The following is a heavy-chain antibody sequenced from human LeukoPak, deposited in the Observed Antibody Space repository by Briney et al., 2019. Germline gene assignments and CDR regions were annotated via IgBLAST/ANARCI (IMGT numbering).Heavy chain of an antibody. D-gene: IGHD2-2*01. V-gene: IGHV3-48*04. J-gene: IGHJ4*02. CDR3: ARNLPAADY. CDR2: ITYTGGVI. CDR1: GSTFRSHT. Sequence: PGGSLRLSCAASGSTFRSHTMNWVRQAPGKGLEWISYITYTGGVIYYADSVKGRFTVSRDNAKNSLYLQMNSLRADDTAVYYCARNLPAADYWGQGTLVTVPS.